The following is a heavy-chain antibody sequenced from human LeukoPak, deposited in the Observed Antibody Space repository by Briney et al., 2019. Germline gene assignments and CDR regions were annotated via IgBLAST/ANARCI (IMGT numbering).Heavy chain of an antibody. D-gene: IGHD1-26*01. CDR2: ISYDGSNK. CDR3: ARDAYSGSYLDY. J-gene: IGHJ4*02. Sequence: GRSLRLSCAASGFTFSSYAMHWVRQAPGKGLEWVAAISYDGSNKYYAGSVKGRFTISRDNSKNTLYLQMNSLRAEDTAVYYCARDAYSGSYLDYWGQGTLVTVSS. V-gene: IGHV3-30-3*01. CDR1: GFTFSSYA.